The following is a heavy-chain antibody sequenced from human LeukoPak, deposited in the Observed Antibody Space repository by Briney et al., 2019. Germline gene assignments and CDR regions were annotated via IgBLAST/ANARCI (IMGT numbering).Heavy chain of an antibody. CDR1: GFTFSGSA. Sequence: GGSLRLSCAASGFTFSGSAMHWVRQASGKGLEWVGRIRSKANSYATAYAASVKGRFTISRDDSKNTAYLQMNSLKTEDTAVYYCTSTIPYDSSGLDYWGQGTLVTVSS. D-gene: IGHD3-22*01. J-gene: IGHJ4*02. CDR3: TSTIPYDSSGLDY. CDR2: IRSKANSYAT. V-gene: IGHV3-73*01.